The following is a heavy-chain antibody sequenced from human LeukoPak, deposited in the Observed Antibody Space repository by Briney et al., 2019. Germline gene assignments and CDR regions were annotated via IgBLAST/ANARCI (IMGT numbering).Heavy chain of an antibody. Sequence: GGSLRLSCAASGFTFSSYGMHWVRQAPGKGLEWVAFIRYDGSNKYYADSVKGRFTISRDNAKNSLYLQMNSLRAEDTAVYYCARVQFQWFDPWGPGTLVTVSS. CDR2: IRYDGSNK. V-gene: IGHV3-30*02. J-gene: IGHJ5*02. D-gene: IGHD6-19*01. CDR3: ARVQFQWFDP. CDR1: GFTFSSYG.